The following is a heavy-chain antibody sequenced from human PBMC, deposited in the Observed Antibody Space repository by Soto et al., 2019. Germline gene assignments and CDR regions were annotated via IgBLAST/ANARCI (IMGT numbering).Heavy chain of an antibody. CDR1: GFTFSSYA. J-gene: IGHJ4*02. Sequence: QVQLVESGGGGVQPGRSLRLSCAASGFTFSSYAMHWVRQAPGKGLEWVAVISYDGSNKYYADSVKGRFTISRDTSKNTLYRQMNSLRAEDTAVYYCASFSNVVITTYCDYWGQGTLVTVSS. CDR2: ISYDGSNK. CDR3: ASFSNVVITTYCDY. D-gene: IGHD3-22*01. V-gene: IGHV3-30*14.